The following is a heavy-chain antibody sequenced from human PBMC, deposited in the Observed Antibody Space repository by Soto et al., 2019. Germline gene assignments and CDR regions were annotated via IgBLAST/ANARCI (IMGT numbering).Heavy chain of an antibody. J-gene: IGHJ4*02. CDR3: ARQVVGYCSGGSCTPFDY. Sequence: GESLKISCKGSGYSFTCYWISWVRQMPGKGLEWMGRIDPSDSYTNYSPSFQGHVTISADKSISTAYLQWSSLKASDTAMYYCARQVVGYCSGGSCTPFDYWGQGTLVTVSS. CDR1: GYSFTCYW. D-gene: IGHD2-15*01. V-gene: IGHV5-10-1*01. CDR2: IDPSDSYT.